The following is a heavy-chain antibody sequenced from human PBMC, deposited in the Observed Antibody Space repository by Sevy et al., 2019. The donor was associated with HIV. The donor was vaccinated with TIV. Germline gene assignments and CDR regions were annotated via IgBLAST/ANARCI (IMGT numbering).Heavy chain of an antibody. Sequence: GGSLRLSCSAFGFTFQTFGMHWVRQAPGKGPEWLAVISYDGSSQNYADSVKGRFTISRDNSKNLLFLQMNSLIPKDTAVYFCTKESLRGTYIRGDFDHWGQEPWSPSPQ. CDR3: TKESLRGTYIRGDFDH. CDR2: ISYDGSSQ. V-gene: IGHV3-30*18. CDR1: GFTFQTFG. J-gene: IGHJ4*01. D-gene: IGHD3-10*02.